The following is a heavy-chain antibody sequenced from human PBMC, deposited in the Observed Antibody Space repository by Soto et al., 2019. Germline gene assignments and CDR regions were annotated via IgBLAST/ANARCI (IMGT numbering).Heavy chain of an antibody. CDR3: ARGPSSGSYPYYFDY. CDR2: INAGNGNT. J-gene: IGHJ4*02. V-gene: IGHV1-3*01. CDR1: GYTFTSYA. Sequence: ASVKVSCKASGYTFTSYAMHWVRQAPGQRLEWMGWINAGNGNTKYSQKFQGRVTITRDTSASTAYMELSSLRSEDTAVYYYARGPSSGSYPYYFDYWGQGTLVTVSS. D-gene: IGHD1-26*01.